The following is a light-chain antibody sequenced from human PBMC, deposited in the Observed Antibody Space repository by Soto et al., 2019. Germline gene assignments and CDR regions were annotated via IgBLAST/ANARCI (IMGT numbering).Light chain of an antibody. Sequence: DIVMTQSPDSLAVSLCESSTITCRASQAVSTWLAWYQQKPGRAPNLLIYDISTLQSGVPSRFSGSGSGTDFTLTISSLQHEDFATYYCQQSYYNPTFGQGTKVDI. CDR3: QQSYYNPT. V-gene: IGKV1-39*01. CDR1: QAVSTW. J-gene: IGKJ1*01. CDR2: DIS.